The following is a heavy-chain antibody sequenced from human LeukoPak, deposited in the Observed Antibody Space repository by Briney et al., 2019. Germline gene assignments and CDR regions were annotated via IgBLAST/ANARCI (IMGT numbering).Heavy chain of an antibody. V-gene: IGHV3-7*01. CDR1: GFTSSTYW. CDR3: ARDSPGYGAYVS. D-gene: IGHD5-12*01. Sequence: GGSLRLSCAASGFTSSTYWMTWVRQAPGKGLGWVANIKEDGSREYYVDSVKGRITISRDNAKNSLYLQMDSLTAEDTAVYYCARDSPGYGAYVSWGQGTLVSVSS. CDR2: IKEDGSRE. J-gene: IGHJ1*01.